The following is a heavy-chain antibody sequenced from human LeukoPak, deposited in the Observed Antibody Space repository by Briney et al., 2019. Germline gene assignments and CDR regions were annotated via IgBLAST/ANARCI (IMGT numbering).Heavy chain of an antibody. J-gene: IGHJ6*02. D-gene: IGHD3-10*01. CDR3: ARVKSGSYYNGMDV. Sequence: KTSETLSLTCTVSGGSISSYYWSWIRQPPGKGLEWIGYIYYSGSTNYNPSLKSRVTISVDTSKNQFSLKLSSVTAADTAVYYCARVKSGSYYNGMDVWGQGTTVTVSS. CDR2: IYYSGST. V-gene: IGHV4-59*08. CDR1: GGSISSYY.